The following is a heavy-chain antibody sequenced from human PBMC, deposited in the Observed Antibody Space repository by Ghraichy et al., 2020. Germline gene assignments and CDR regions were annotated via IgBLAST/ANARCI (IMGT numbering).Heavy chain of an antibody. CDR2: AYYRSPKWFL. Sequence: SQTLSLTCAVSGDSVSNNRVAWNWIRQSPSRGLEWLGRAYYRSPKWFLDYRSSVKSRISISGDTRRNLVTFQLSSVTPEDTAVYYCARGGVERERHFEPWGQGTLVTVSS. CDR1: GDSVSNNRVA. J-gene: IGHJ5*02. D-gene: IGHD3-3*01. CDR3: ARGGVERERHFEP. V-gene: IGHV6-1*01.